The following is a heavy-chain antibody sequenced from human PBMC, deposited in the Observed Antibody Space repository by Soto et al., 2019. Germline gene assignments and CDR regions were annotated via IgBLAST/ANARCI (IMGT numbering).Heavy chain of an antibody. V-gene: IGHV4-30-2*01. CDR3: ARSDFWSGYLDP. J-gene: IGHJ5*02. D-gene: IGHD3-3*01. CDR2: IYHSGST. Sequence: SETLSLTCAVSGGSISSGGYSWSWIRQPPGKGLEWIGYIYHSGSTYYNPSLKSRVTISVDRSKNQFSLKLGSVTAADTAVYYCARSDFWSGYLDPWGQGTLVTVSS. CDR1: GGSISSGGYS.